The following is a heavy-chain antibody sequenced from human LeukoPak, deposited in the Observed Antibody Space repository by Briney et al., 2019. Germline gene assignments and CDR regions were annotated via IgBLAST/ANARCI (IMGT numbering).Heavy chain of an antibody. J-gene: IGHJ3*02. V-gene: IGHV5-51*01. CDR1: EYSFTNYW. CDR2: IYPGDSDT. D-gene: IGHD5-18*01. Sequence: GESLKISCKGSEYSFTNYWIGWVRQMPGKGLGWMGIIYPGDSDTRYSPSFQGQVTISADKSISTAYLQWSSLKASDTAMYYCASTQDTAMVIMGAFDIWGQGTMVTVSS. CDR3: ASTQDTAMVIMGAFDI.